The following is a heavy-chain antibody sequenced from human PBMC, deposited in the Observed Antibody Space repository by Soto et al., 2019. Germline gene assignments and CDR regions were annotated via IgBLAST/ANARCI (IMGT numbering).Heavy chain of an antibody. CDR1: GGTFSSYA. CDR2: IIPIFGTA. CDR3: ARGSPIVATILYYYGMDV. Sequence: GASVKVSCKASGGTFSSYAISWVRQAPGQGLEWMGGIIPIFGTANYAQKFQGRVTITADESTSTAYMELSSLRSEDTAVYYCARGSPIVATILYYYGMDVWGRGTTVTVSS. V-gene: IGHV1-69*13. J-gene: IGHJ6*02. D-gene: IGHD5-12*01.